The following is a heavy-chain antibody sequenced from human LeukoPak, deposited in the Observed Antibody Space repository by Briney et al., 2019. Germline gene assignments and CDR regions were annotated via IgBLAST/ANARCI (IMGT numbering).Heavy chain of an antibody. CDR2: IYHSGST. Sequence: PSETLSLTCAVPGYSISSGYYWGWIRQPPGKGLEWIGSIYHSGSTYYNPSLKSRVTISVDTSKNQFSLKLSSVTAADTAVYYCARGREEWFVYWGQGTLVTVSS. J-gene: IGHJ4*02. CDR3: ARGREEWFVY. CDR1: GYSISSGYY. V-gene: IGHV4-38-2*01. D-gene: IGHD3-3*01.